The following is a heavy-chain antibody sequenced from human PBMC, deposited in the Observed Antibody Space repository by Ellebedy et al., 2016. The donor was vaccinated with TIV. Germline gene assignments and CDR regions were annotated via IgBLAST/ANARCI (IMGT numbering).Heavy chain of an antibody. CDR3: AKSPRDDYGGNSGFDAFDI. CDR1: GFTSSSYA. CDR2: ISGSGGST. D-gene: IGHD4-23*01. J-gene: IGHJ3*02. Sequence: GESLKISCAASGFTSSSYAMSWVRQAPGKGLEWVSAISGSGGSTYYADSVKGRFTISRDNSKNTLYLQMNSLRAEDTAVYYCAKSPRDDYGGNSGFDAFDIWGQGTMVTVSS. V-gene: IGHV3-23*01.